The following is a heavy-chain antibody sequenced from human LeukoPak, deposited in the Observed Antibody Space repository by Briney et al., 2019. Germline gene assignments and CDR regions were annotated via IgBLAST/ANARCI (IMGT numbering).Heavy chain of an antibody. D-gene: IGHD3-10*01. Sequence: PSETLSLTCTVSGGSISSSSYYWSWIRQPAGKGLEWIGRIYTSGSTNYNPSLKSRVTISVDTSKNQFSLKLSSVTAADTAVYYCARSPVVWFGELLPNDFDYWGQGTLVTVSS. V-gene: IGHV4-61*02. CDR2: IYTSGST. CDR3: ARSPVVWFGELLPNDFDY. CDR1: GGSISSSSYY. J-gene: IGHJ4*02.